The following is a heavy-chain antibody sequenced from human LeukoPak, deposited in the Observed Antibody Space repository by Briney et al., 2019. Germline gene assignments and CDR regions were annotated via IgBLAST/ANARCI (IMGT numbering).Heavy chain of an antibody. Sequence: SETLSLTCSLSGGSVSSSGYYWGWIRQPPGTGLEWIGNIYHSGSTYYTPSLKSRVTLSVDTSKNQFSLNLSSVTAADTAVYYCARHRGDFGDSRGNFDSWGQGTPVTVSS. J-gene: IGHJ4*02. V-gene: IGHV4-39*01. D-gene: IGHD4-17*01. CDR3: ARHRGDFGDSRGNFDS. CDR1: GGSVSSSGYY. CDR2: IYHSGST.